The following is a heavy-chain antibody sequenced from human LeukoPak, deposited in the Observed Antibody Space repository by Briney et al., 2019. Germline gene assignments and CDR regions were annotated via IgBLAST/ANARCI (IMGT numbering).Heavy chain of an antibody. V-gene: IGHV3-9*01. CDR3: AKDRSGYHGSGRGNWFDP. D-gene: IGHD3-10*01. CDR2: ISWNSGSI. Sequence: GGSLRLSCAASGFTFDDYAMHWVRQAPGKGLEWVSGISWNSGSIGYADSVKGRFTISRDNAKNSLYLQMNSLRAEDTALYYCAKDRSGYHGSGRGNWFDPWGQGTLVTVSS. CDR1: GFTFDDYA. J-gene: IGHJ5*02.